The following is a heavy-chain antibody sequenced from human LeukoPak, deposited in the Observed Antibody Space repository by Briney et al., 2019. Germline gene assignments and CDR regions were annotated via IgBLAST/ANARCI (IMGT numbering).Heavy chain of an antibody. Sequence: SETLSLTCTVSGGSISSYYWSWIRQPPGKGLEWIGYIYYSGSTNYNPSLKSRVTISVDTSKSQFSLKLSSVTAADTAVYYCARAIVGTVTTTFDYWGQGTLVTVSS. CDR3: ARAIVGTVTTTFDY. CDR1: GGSISSYY. CDR2: IYYSGST. V-gene: IGHV4-59*01. D-gene: IGHD4-11*01. J-gene: IGHJ4*02.